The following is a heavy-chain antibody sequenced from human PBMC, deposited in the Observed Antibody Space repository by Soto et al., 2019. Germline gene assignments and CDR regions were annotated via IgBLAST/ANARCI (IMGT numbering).Heavy chain of an antibody. Sequence: GASVKVSCKASGYTFTSYGISWVRQAPGQGLEWMGWIRTSNTNTNYARNLQGRVTMTTEKSTSTAYMELRSLRSDDTAVYYCARCALRQVPFDYSAKGTPVPVSS. J-gene: IGHJ4*02. V-gene: IGHV1-18*01. CDR3: ARCALRQVPFDY. CDR2: IRTSNTNT. D-gene: IGHD6-19*01. CDR1: GYTFTSYG.